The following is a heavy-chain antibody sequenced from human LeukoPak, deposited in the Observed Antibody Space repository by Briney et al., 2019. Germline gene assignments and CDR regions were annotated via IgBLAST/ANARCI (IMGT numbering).Heavy chain of an antibody. CDR3: ARRRRHYGDYATFDY. D-gene: IGHD4-17*01. CDR1: GSTFSSYA. J-gene: IGHJ4*02. CDR2: INHSGST. V-gene: IGHV4-34*01. Sequence: PGGSLRLSCAASGSTFSSYAMSWIRQPPGKGLEWIGEINHSGSTNYNPSLKSRVTISVDTSKNQFSLKLSSVTAADTAVYYCARRRRHYGDYATFDYWGQGTLVTVSS.